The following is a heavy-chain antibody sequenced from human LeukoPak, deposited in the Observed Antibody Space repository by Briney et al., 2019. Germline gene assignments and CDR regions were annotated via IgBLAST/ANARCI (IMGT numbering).Heavy chain of an antibody. CDR3: GIEEQATDSFDI. Sequence: PGGSLRLSCAASGFTFSSYCMSWVRQAPGKGLEWVANIKQGGSEKYYVDSVKGRFTISRDNDKNSLYLQMNSLRGEDKAVYYCGIEEQATDSFDIWGQGTMVTVSS. D-gene: IGHD5-24*01. V-gene: IGHV3-7*01. CDR2: IKQGGSEK. CDR1: GFTFSSYC. J-gene: IGHJ3*02.